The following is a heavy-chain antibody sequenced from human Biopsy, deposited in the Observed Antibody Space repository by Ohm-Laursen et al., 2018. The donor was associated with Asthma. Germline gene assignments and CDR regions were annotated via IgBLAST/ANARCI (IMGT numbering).Heavy chain of an antibody. D-gene: IGHD6-13*01. J-gene: IGHJ5*02. CDR1: GYPFIGHH. CDR2: INPKSGAT. Sequence: GASVTASCKASGYPFIGHHIHWMRQAPGQGLEWMGRINPKSGATNYAQKFQGRVTMTRDTSISTAYMEVSRLRSDDTAVYYCARGQKSAGDRWFDPWGQGTLVTVSS. CDR3: ARGQKSAGDRWFDP. V-gene: IGHV1-2*06.